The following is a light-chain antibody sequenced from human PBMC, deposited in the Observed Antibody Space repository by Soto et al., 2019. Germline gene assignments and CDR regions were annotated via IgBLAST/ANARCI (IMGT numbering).Light chain of an antibody. CDR3: QQYDNLPSYT. Sequence: DIQMSQSPSSLSASVGDRVTITCQASQDISNYLNWYQHKPGKAPKLLIFRASNLETGVPSMFSGGGSGTQFTFTISSLQPEDIATYYCQQYDNLPSYTFGPGTKLEIK. CDR1: QDISNY. J-gene: IGKJ2*01. CDR2: RAS. V-gene: IGKV1-33*01.